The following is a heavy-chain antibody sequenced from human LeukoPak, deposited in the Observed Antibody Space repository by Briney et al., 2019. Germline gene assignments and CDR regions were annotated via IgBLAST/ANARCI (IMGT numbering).Heavy chain of an antibody. D-gene: IGHD3-16*01. CDR1: GGSISGYY. V-gene: IGHV4-59*01. J-gene: IGHJ3*02. Sequence: SETLSLTCPVSGGSISGYYWSWIRPPPGKGLEWIGYIYYSGSTNYNPSLKSRVTISVDTSKNQFSLKLSSVTAADTAVYYCARDEGGSAFDIWGQGTMVTVSS. CDR2: IYYSGST. CDR3: ARDEGGSAFDI.